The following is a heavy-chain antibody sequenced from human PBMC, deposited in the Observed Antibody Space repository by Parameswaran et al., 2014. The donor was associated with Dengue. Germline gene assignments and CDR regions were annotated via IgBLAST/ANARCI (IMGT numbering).Heavy chain of an antibody. D-gene: IGHD3/OR15-3a*01. J-gene: IGHJ6*02. V-gene: IGHV1-2*02. CDR3: ARETGLDWTPYTGMDV. Sequence: WVRQAPGQGLEWMGWINPNSGGTNYAQKFQGRVTMTRDTSISTAYMELSRLRSDDTAVYYCARETGLDWTPYTGMDVWGQGTTVTVSS. CDR2: INPNSGGT.